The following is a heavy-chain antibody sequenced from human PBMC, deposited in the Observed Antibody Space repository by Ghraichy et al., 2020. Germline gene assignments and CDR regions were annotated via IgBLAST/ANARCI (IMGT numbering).Heavy chain of an antibody. CDR3: ARLAVVVVAATRADAFDI. V-gene: IGHV3-48*02. D-gene: IGHD2-15*01. J-gene: IGHJ3*02. Sequence: GGSLRLSCAASGFTFSSYSMNWVRQAPGKGLEWVSYISSSSTIYYADSVKGRFTISRDNAKNSLYLQMNSLRDEDTAVYYCARLAVVVVAATRADAFDIWGQGTMVTVSS. CDR1: GFTFSSYS. CDR2: ISSSSTI.